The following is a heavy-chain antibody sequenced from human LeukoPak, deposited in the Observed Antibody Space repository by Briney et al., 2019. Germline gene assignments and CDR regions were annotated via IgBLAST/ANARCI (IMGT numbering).Heavy chain of an antibody. Sequence: SETLSLTCAVSGVAISRGGYAWNWIRQPPGKGLEWIAYIYHSGTTYYDPSLKSRATISVDTSKNQFSLKLSSVTAADTAVYYCVRGRYSSGWFKDKNWFDPWGQGIPVTVSS. CDR2: IYHSGTT. J-gene: IGHJ5*02. V-gene: IGHV4-30-4*07. CDR1: GVAISRGGYA. CDR3: VRGRYSSGWFKDKNWFDP. D-gene: IGHD6-19*01.